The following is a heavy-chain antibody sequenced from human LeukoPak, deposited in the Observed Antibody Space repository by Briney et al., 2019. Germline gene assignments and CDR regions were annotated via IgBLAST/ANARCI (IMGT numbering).Heavy chain of an antibody. CDR3: ARERGGYDSSGYFDAFDI. V-gene: IGHV3-21*01. CDR1: GFTFSSYS. J-gene: IGHJ3*02. Sequence: PRGSLRLSCAASGFTFSSYSMNWVPPAPGEGLEWVSSISSSSSYIYYAGSVTGRFTISRDNAKNSLYLQMNSLRAEDTAVYYCARERGGYDSSGYFDAFDIWGQGTMVTVSS. CDR2: ISSSSSYI. D-gene: IGHD3-22*01.